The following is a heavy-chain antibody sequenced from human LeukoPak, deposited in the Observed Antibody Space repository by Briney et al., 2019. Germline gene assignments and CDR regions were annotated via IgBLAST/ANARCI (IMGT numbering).Heavy chain of an antibody. CDR3: ARGFSGWYHSRQLFDY. V-gene: IGHV6-1*01. CDR1: GDIVSSNSAA. CDR2: TYYRSKWYN. D-gene: IGHD6-19*01. Sequence: SQTLSLTCAISGDIVSSNSAAWNWIRQSPSRGLEWLGRTYYRSKWYNDYAVSVKSRITINPDTSKNQFSLQLNSVTPEDTAVYYCARGFSGWYHSRQLFDYWGQGTLVTVSS. J-gene: IGHJ4*02.